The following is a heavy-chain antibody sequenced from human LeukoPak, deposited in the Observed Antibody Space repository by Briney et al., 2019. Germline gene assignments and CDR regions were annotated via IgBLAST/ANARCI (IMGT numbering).Heavy chain of an antibody. J-gene: IGHJ6*02. Sequence: ASVKVSCKASGYTFTTNGIHWLRQAPGQRLEWLGWISANNHNTNYAQNLQGRVTLTTDTSTSTAYMELRSLRSDDTAVYYCARAAGLWQQLAVGPYYYYGMDVWGQGTTVTVSS. V-gene: IGHV1-18*01. CDR1: GYTFTTNG. D-gene: IGHD6-13*01. CDR2: ISANNHNT. CDR3: ARAAGLWQQLAVGPYYYYGMDV.